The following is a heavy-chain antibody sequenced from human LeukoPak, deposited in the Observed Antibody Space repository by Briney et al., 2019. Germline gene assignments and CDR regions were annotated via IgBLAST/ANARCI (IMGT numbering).Heavy chain of an antibody. J-gene: IGHJ3*02. CDR2: ISSSGSTI. CDR1: GFTFSDYY. CDR3: ARDRQLLYLHGAFDI. V-gene: IGHV3-11*01. D-gene: IGHD2-2*02. Sequence: GGSLRLSCAASGFTFSDYYMSWIRQAPGKGLEWVSYISSSGSTIYYAGSVKGRFTISRDNAKNSLYLQMNSLRAEDTAVYYCARDRQLLYLHGAFDIWGQGTMVTVSS.